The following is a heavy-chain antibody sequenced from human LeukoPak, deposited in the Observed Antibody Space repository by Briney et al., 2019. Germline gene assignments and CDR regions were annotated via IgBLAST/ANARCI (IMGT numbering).Heavy chain of an antibody. CDR2: ISPSGDIT. V-gene: IGHV3-23*01. J-gene: IGHJ1*01. CDR1: GFSFSSHG. CDR3: AKDDDWGRYKH. D-gene: IGHD3-16*01. Sequence: GGSLRLSCAGSGFSFSSHGMNWVRQAPGKGLEWVSGISPSGDITNYTDSVRGRFTISRDNFKNTLSLQVNSLRAEDTAMYYCAKDDDWGRYKHWGQGTLVTVSS.